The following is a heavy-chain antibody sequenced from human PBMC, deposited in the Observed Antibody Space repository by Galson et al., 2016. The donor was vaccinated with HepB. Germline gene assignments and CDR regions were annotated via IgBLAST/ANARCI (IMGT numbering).Heavy chain of an antibody. V-gene: IGHV3-11*01. CDR2: ISSSGSTI. CDR3: AREWEDEQGSMGREYDYIWGSAGGLDG. CDR1: GFTFSDYS. D-gene: IGHD3-16*01. Sequence: SLRLSCAASGFTFSDYSMSWLRQAPGKGLEWVSYISSSGSTIYYADSVKGRFTISRDNAKNSLYLQMISLRVEDTAGYYCAREWEDEQGSMGREYDYIWGSAGGLDGWGQGTTVTVSS. J-gene: IGHJ6*02.